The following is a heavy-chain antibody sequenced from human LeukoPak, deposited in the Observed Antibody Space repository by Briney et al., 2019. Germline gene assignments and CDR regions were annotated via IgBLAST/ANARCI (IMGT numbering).Heavy chain of an antibody. J-gene: IGHJ4*02. CDR3: ARCLEGGDILTGSGY. D-gene: IGHD3-9*01. V-gene: IGHV3-21*01. Sequence: GGSLRLSCAASGFTFSSYSMNWVRQAPGKGLEWVSSIRTSSSYIYYAGSVKGRFTISRDNTKNSLYLQMNSLRAEDTAVYYCARCLEGGDILTGSGYWGQGTLVTVSS. CDR1: GFTFSSYS. CDR2: IRTSSSYI.